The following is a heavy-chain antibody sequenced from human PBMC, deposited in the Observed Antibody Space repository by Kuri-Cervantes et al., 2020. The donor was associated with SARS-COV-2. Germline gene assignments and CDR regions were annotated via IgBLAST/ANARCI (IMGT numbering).Heavy chain of an antibody. CDR3: ARVTRSEITIFGVVIMRGMDV. CDR2: ISGTGSAT. Sequence: GGSLRLSCVASGFTFKTNTLSWVRQAPGKGLEWVSTISGTGSATYYADSVRGRFTISRDNSKNTMYLQMNSLRAEDTAVYYCARVTRSEITIFGVVIMRGMDVWGQGTTVTVSS. V-gene: IGHV3-23*01. J-gene: IGHJ6*02. D-gene: IGHD3-3*01. CDR1: GFTFKTNT.